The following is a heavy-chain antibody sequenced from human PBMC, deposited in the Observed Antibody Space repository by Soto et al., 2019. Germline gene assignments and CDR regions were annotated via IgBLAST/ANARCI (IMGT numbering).Heavy chain of an antibody. Sequence: GGSLRLSCAASGFTFSSYAMNWVRQAPGKGLECVSSISNGGGSTYYADSVKGRFTISRDNSKNTLYLQMNSLRADDTAVYYCAKDGGAHSSSWYDYWGQGTLVTAPQ. CDR2: ISNGGGST. CDR1: GFTFSSYA. CDR3: AKDGGAHSSSWYDY. J-gene: IGHJ4*02. D-gene: IGHD6-13*01. V-gene: IGHV3-23*01.